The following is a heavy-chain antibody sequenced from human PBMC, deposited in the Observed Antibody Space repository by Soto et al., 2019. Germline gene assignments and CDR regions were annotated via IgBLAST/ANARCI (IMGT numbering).Heavy chain of an antibody. V-gene: IGHV3-23*01. Sequence: GGSLRLSCAASGFTFSSYAMSWVRQAPGKGLEWVSAISGSGGSTYYADSVKGRFTISRDNSKNTLYLQMNSLRAEDTAVYYCANTALEKRGYSYGYEFDYWGQGTLVTVSS. CDR3: ANTALEKRGYSYGYEFDY. J-gene: IGHJ4*02. CDR2: ISGSGGST. D-gene: IGHD5-18*01. CDR1: GFTFSSYA.